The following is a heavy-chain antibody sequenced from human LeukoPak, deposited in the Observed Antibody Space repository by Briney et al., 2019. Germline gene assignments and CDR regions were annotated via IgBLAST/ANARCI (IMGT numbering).Heavy chain of an antibody. CDR2: ISGSDGST. V-gene: IGHV3-23*01. Sequence: GGSLRLSCAASGFTFSSYWMHWVRQAPGKGLEWVSTISGSDGSTYYADSVKGRFTISRDNSKNTLYLQMNSLRVEDTAVYYCAVEGYASFYSYYGMDVWGQGTTVTVSS. CDR1: GFTFSSYW. CDR3: AVEGYASFYSYYGMDV. D-gene: IGHD3-3*01. J-gene: IGHJ6*02.